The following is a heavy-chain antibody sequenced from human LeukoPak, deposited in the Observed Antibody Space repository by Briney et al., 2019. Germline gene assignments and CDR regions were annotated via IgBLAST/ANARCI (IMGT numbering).Heavy chain of an antibody. Sequence: SETLSLTCAVYGGSFSGYYWSWIRQPPGKGLEWIGEINHSGSTNYNPSLKSRVTISVDTSKNQFSLKLSSVTAADTAVYYCARALLLRYWGQGTLVTVSS. CDR3: ARALLLRY. CDR1: GGSFSGYY. D-gene: IGHD5/OR15-5a*01. CDR2: INHSGST. J-gene: IGHJ4*02. V-gene: IGHV4-34*01.